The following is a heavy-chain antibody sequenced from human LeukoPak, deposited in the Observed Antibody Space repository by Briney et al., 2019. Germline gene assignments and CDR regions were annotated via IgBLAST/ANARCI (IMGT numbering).Heavy chain of an antibody. CDR3: ARAATTYFDY. Sequence: GGSLRLSCAASGFTFSSYSMNWVRQAPGRGLEWVSSISSSSSYIYYADSVKGRFTISRDNAKNSLYLQMNSLRAEDTAVYYCARAATTYFDYWGQGTLVTVSS. J-gene: IGHJ4*02. CDR1: GFTFSSYS. CDR2: ISSSSSYI. V-gene: IGHV3-21*01. D-gene: IGHD1-26*01.